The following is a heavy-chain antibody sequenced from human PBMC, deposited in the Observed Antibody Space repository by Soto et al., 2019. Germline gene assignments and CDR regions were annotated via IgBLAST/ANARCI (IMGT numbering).Heavy chain of an antibody. Sequence: QVQLVESGGGVVQPGRSLRLSCAASGFTFSSYGMHWVRQAPGKGLEWVAVIWYDGSNKYYADSVKGRFTISRDNSKNTLYLQMNSLRAEDTAVYYCAKDLGVAVAAVDYWGQGTLVTVSS. CDR1: GFTFSSYG. CDR3: AKDLGVAVAAVDY. V-gene: IGHV3-33*06. D-gene: IGHD6-19*01. CDR2: IWYDGSNK. J-gene: IGHJ4*02.